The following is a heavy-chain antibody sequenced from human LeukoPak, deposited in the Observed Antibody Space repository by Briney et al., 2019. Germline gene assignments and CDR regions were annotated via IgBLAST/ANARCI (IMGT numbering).Heavy chain of an antibody. V-gene: IGHV3-23*01. CDR1: GFTFSSYA. CDR3: ATPREGSYWSDAFDI. J-gene: IGHJ3*02. CDR2: ISGSGGST. D-gene: IGHD1-26*01. Sequence: GGSLRLSCAASGFTFSSYAMSWVRQAPGKWLEWVSAISGSGGSTYYADSVKGRFTISRDNSKNTLYLQMNSLRAEDTAVYYCATPREGSYWSDAFDIWGQGQWSPSLQ.